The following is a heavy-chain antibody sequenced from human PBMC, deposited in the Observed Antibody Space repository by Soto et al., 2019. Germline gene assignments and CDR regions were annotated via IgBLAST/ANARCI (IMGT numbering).Heavy chain of an antibody. V-gene: IGHV3-33*01. D-gene: IGHD5-12*01. CDR2: VWYDGRNK. J-gene: IGHJ6*02. CDR3: VRAAGYSGDNYVYYYGMDV. CDR1: GFSFSTYG. Sequence: QVQLVESGGGVVQPWRSLRLSCTASGFSFSTYGMQWVRQAPGKGLEWVALVWYDGRNKHYVDSVAGRFTISRDNSKNTLYLEMNSLRDEDTAVYYCVRAAGYSGDNYVYYYGMDVWGQGTTVTVSS.